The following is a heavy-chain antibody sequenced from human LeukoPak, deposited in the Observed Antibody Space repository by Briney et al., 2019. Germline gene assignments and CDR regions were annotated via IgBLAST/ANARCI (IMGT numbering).Heavy chain of an antibody. V-gene: IGHV4-39*01. CDR1: GGSISSSSYY. D-gene: IGHD4-17*01. CDR3: ARHDYGDYGAHAFDI. Sequence: PSETLSLTCSVSGGSISSSSYYWGWIRQPPGKGLEWIGSIHYSGSTHYNPSLKSRVTISVDTSKNQFSLKLSSVTAADTAVYYCARHDYGDYGAHAFDIWGQGTMVTVSS. J-gene: IGHJ3*02. CDR2: IHYSGST.